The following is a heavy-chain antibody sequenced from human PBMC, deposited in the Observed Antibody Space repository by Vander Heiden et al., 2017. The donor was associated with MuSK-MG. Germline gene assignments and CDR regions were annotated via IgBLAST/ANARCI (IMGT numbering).Heavy chain of an antibody. CDR2: VSSDGSNK. CDR3: ARDRYGRAAVGIYFDY. CDR1: GFTFSSYN. V-gene: IGHV3-30*04. Sequence: QVQLVESGGDVVQPGRSLRLSCAASGFTFSSYNMHWVRQAPGKGLECVAVVSSDGSNKYYADSVKGRFTISRDNSKHTLSLQMNSLRIEDSAVYYCARDRYGRAAVGIYFDYWGQGTLVTVSS. D-gene: IGHD6-13*01. J-gene: IGHJ4*02.